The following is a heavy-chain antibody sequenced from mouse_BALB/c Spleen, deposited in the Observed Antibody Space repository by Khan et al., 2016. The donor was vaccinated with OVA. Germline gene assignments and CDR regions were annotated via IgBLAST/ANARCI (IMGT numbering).Heavy chain of an antibody. J-gene: IGHJ2*01. V-gene: IGHV1-7*01. CDR1: GYTFTSYW. Sequence: QVQLKQSGAELAKPGASVTMSCKASGYTFTSYWMHWIKQRPGQGLEWIGYINPTSGYTDYNQKFKDKATLTADKSSSTAYMQLSSLTSDDSAVYYCARDRIDYWGQGTALTVSS. CDR3: ARDRIDY. CDR2: INPTSGYT.